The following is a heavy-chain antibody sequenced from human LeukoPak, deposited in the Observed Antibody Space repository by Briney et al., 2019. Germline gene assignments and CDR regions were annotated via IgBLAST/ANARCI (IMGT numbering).Heavy chain of an antibody. J-gene: IGHJ4*02. CDR2: ISGSSSYI. CDR3: TKWSTSGSYYTE. V-gene: IGHV3-21*01. CDR1: GFAFSLHS. Sequence: PGGSLRLSCAASGFAFSLHSMNWVRQAPGKGLEWVSSISGSSSYIYYADSVKGRFTISRDNAKNTLFLQMNTLRAEDTAVYYCTKWSTSGSYYTEWGQGTLVIVSS. D-gene: IGHD3-10*01.